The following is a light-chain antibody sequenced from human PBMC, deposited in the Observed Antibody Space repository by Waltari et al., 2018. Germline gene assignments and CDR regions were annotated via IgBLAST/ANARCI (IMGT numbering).Light chain of an antibody. J-gene: IGLJ2*01. Sequence: QSALTQPASVSGSPGQSITISCTGTISDVGTYNLVSWYQQHPGKAPKLIIYEDNKRPAGVSDRLSGSTSGTTAALTIAGRQAEDEADYYCCTYVGRTTFHVTFGGGTKLTVL. CDR2: EDN. CDR1: ISDVGTYNL. CDR3: CTYVGRTTFHVT. V-gene: IGLV2-23*02.